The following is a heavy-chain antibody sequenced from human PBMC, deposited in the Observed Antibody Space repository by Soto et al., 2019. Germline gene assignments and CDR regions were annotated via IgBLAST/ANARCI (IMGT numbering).Heavy chain of an antibody. V-gene: IGHV3-9*01. D-gene: IGHD6-13*01. Sequence: EVQLVESGGGLVQPGRSLRLSCAASGFTFDDYAMHWVRQAPGKGLEWVSGISWNSGSIGYADSVKGRFTISRDNAKNALYLQMNSLRAEDTAVYYCANGIAAAGTQWGALDYWGQGTLGTVSS. CDR1: GFTFDDYA. CDR3: ANGIAAAGTQWGALDY. J-gene: IGHJ4*02. CDR2: ISWNSGSI.